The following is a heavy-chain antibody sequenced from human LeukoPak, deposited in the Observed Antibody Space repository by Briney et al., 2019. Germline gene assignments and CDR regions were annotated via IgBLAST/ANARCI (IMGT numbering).Heavy chain of an antibody. Sequence: GGSLRLSCAASGFTFSSYAMSWVRQAPGKGLEWVSAISGSGGSTYYADSVKGRFTISRDNSKDTLYLQMNSLRAEDTAVYYCAKDIGYGDYGGFDYWGQGTLVTVSS. J-gene: IGHJ4*02. V-gene: IGHV3-23*01. CDR1: GFTFSSYA. CDR2: ISGSGGST. CDR3: AKDIGYGDYGGFDY. D-gene: IGHD4-17*01.